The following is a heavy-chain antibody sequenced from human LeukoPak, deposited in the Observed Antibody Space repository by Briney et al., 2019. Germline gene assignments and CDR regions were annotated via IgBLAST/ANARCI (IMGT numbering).Heavy chain of an antibody. Sequence: GGSLRLSCAASGFTFSTYWMSWVRQVPGKGLEWVANIKQDGSEKYYVDSVKGRFTISRDNAKKSLYLQMNGLRAEDTAVYYCASGFLDDFWSGHFWGQGTLVTVSS. CDR2: IKQDGSEK. CDR3: ASGFLDDFWSGHF. J-gene: IGHJ4*02. CDR1: GFTFSTYW. V-gene: IGHV3-7*01. D-gene: IGHD3-3*01.